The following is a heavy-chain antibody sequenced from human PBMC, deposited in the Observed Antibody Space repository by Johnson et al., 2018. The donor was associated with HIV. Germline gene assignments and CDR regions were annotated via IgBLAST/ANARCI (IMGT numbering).Heavy chain of an antibody. CDR3: ARDRFSAFDYAPGAFDI. CDR1: GFTFDDYG. J-gene: IGHJ3*02. V-gene: IGHV3-20*04. CDR2: INWNGGNT. Sequence: EQLVESGGGVVRPGGSLRVSCAASGFTFDDYGMSWVRLAPGKGLEWVSGINWNGGNTHYAASVKGRFTISRDNSKNTLYLQMNSLRAEDTAVYYCARDRFSAFDYAPGAFDIWGQGTMVTVSS. D-gene: IGHD4/OR15-4a*01.